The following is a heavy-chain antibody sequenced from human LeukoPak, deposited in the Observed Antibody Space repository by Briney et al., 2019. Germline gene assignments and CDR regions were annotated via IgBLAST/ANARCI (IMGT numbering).Heavy chain of an antibody. D-gene: IGHD3-22*01. Sequence: ASVKVSCKASGYTFTSYYMHWVRQAPGQGLEWMGIINPSGGSTSYAQKFQGRVTMTRDTSTSTVYKELSSLRSEDTAVYYCASGDYYDSSGYYGNEYFQHWGQGTLVTVSS. CDR1: GYTFTSYY. CDR2: INPSGGST. V-gene: IGHV1-46*01. J-gene: IGHJ1*01. CDR3: ASGDYYDSSGYYGNEYFQH.